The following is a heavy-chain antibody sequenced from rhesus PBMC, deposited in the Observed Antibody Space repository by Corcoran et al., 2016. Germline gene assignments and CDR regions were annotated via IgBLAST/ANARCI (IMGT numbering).Heavy chain of an antibody. CDR2: ISGSSSTT. J-gene: IGHJ4*01. D-gene: IGHD4-23*01. Sequence: EVQLVESGGGLVQPGGSLRLSCAASGFTFSDHYMDWVRQPPGKGLGMLSSISGSSSTTYYPDAVKGRFTISRDNAKNTLYLQMNSPRAEDTAVYYGAREDSNYYYFDHWGQGVLVTVSS. CDR3: AREDSNYYYFDH. CDR1: GFTFSDHY. V-gene: IGHV3-37*01.